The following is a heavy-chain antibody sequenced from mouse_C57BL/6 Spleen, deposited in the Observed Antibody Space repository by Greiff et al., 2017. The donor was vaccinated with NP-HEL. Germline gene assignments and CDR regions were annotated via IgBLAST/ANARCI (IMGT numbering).Heavy chain of an antibody. V-gene: IGHV1-82*01. CDR1: GYAFSSSW. Sequence: VQLVESGPELVKPGASVKISCKASGYAFSSSWMNWVKQRPGKGLEWIGRIYPGDGDTNYNGKFKGKATLTADKSSSTAYMQLSSLTSEDSAVYFCARDGDGYDGYYAMDYWGQGTSVTVSS. CDR3: ARDGDGYDGYYAMDY. D-gene: IGHD2-2*01. CDR2: IYPGDGDT. J-gene: IGHJ4*01.